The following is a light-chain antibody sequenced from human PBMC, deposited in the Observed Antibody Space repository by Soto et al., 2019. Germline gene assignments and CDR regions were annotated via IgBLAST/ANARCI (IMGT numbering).Light chain of an antibody. J-gene: IGLJ1*01. CDR1: SSDVGGYNY. CDR2: DVS. Sequence: QSVLTPPAPVSGSPGQSITISCTGTSSDVGGYNYVSWYQSHPGEAPKLIIYDVSNRPSGVSDRFSGSKSGNTASLTISGLQAEDEADYYCSSYTSSISYVFGTGTKVTVL. CDR3: SSYTSSISYV. V-gene: IGLV2-14*01.